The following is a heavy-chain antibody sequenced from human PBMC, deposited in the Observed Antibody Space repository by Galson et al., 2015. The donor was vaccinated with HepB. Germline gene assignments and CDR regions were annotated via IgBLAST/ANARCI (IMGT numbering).Heavy chain of an antibody. Sequence: SLRLSCAASGFTFSSYAMHWVRQAPGKGLEWVAVISYDGSNKYYADSVKGRFTISRDNSKSTLYLQMNSLRAEDTAVYYCARDRAPAHFDYWGQGTLVTVSS. D-gene: IGHD3-10*01. CDR3: ARDRAPAHFDY. CDR2: ISYDGSNK. J-gene: IGHJ4*02. V-gene: IGHV3-30-3*01. CDR1: GFTFSSYA.